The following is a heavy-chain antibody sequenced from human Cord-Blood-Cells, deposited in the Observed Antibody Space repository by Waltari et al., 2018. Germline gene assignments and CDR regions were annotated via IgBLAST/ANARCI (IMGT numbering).Heavy chain of an antibody. CDR3: ARGRYSSGFDY. CDR1: GFTVSSNY. Sequence: EVQLVESGGGLIQPGGSLRLSCAASGFTVSSNYMSWVRQAPGKGVEWVSVIYSGGSTHYADSVKGRLTISRDKSKNTLYLQMNSLRAEDTAVYYCARGRYSSGFDYWGQGTLVTVSS. V-gene: IGHV3-53*01. J-gene: IGHJ4*02. D-gene: IGHD6-19*01. CDR2: IYSGGST.